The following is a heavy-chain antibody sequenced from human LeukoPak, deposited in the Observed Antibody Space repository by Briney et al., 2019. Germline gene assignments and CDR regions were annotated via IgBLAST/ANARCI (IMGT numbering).Heavy chain of an antibody. CDR1: GFIVSNNY. Sequence: GGSLRLSCAASGFIVSNNYMKWVRQARGRGLGWVSVFYSGSIYYTDSVKGRFTISRDHTKNTLYLQMNNLRVEDSAVYYCAGAGRRLAFDYWGQGTLVTVSS. CDR3: AGAGRRLAFDY. D-gene: IGHD6-19*01. CDR2: FYSGSI. J-gene: IGHJ4*02. V-gene: IGHV3-53*01.